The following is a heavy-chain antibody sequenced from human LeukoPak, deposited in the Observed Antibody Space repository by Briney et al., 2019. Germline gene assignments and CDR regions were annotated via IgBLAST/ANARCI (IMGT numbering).Heavy chain of an antibody. Sequence: SVKVSCKASGGTFSSYAISLVRQAPGQGLEWMGGIIPIFGTANYAQKFQGRVTITTDESTSTAYMELSSLRSEDTAVYYCARMWELGAFDIWGQGTMVTVSS. J-gene: IGHJ3*02. D-gene: IGHD1-26*01. CDR3: ARMWELGAFDI. CDR1: GGTFSSYA. V-gene: IGHV1-69*05. CDR2: IIPIFGTA.